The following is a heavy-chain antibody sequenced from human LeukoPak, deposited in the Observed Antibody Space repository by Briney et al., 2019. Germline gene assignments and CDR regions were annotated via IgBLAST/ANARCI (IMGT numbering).Heavy chain of an antibody. V-gene: IGHV3-72*01. CDR3: GLGIVEPKALNY. D-gene: IGHD1-26*01. Sequence: GRSLTLSCAASGFTFSDHYMDWVRQPPGKGMEWVGPTKTKANRYTTKYSASVKGRFTTSRDDSKTSLYLQMNSPKTEDTAVYYCGLGIVEPKALNYWGQGTLVTVSS. CDR1: GFTFSDHY. J-gene: IGHJ4*02. CDR2: TKTKANRYTT.